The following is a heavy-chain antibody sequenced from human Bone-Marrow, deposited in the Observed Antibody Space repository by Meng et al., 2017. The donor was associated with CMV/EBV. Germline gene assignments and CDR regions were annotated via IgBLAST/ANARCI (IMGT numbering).Heavy chain of an antibody. Sequence: SCKASGYSFTGYYIHWVRQAPGQGLEWMGWINPNSGDTDYAQKFQGRVTMTRDTSISTAYMELSRLRSVDTAVYYCARYSSSSWWLDPWGQGTLVTVSS. D-gene: IGHD6-6*01. V-gene: IGHV1-2*02. CDR1: GYSFTGYY. CDR3: ARYSSSSWWLDP. CDR2: INPNSGDT. J-gene: IGHJ5*02.